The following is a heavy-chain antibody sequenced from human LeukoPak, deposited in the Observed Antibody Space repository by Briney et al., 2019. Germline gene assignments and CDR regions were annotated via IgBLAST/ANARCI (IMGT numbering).Heavy chain of an antibody. CDR3: AKDSRSDGSGRYNY. D-gene: IGHD3-10*01. Sequence: GGSLRLSCAASGFTFSSYAMSWVRQAPGKGLEWVSAISGSGGSTYYADSVKGRFTISRDNSKNTLYLQMNSLRAEDTAVYYCAKDSRSDGSGRYNYWGQGTLVTVSS. V-gene: IGHV3-23*01. CDR1: GFTFSSYA. J-gene: IGHJ4*02. CDR2: ISGSGGST.